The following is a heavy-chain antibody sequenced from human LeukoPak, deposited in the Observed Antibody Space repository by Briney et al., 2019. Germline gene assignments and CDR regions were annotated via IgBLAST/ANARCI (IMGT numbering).Heavy chain of an antibody. CDR3: AKDLSPRIAAADSMGY. D-gene: IGHD6-13*01. CDR2: ISYDGSNK. CDR1: GFTFSNYG. Sequence: GGSLRLSCAASGFTFSNYGMHWVRQAPGKGLEWVAVISYDGSNKYYADSVKGRFTISRDNSKNTLYLQINSLRAEDTAVYYCAKDLSPRIAAADSMGYWGQGTLVTVSS. J-gene: IGHJ4*02. V-gene: IGHV3-30*18.